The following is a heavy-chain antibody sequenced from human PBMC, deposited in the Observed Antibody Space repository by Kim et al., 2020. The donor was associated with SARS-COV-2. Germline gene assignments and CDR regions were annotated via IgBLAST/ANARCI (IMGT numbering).Heavy chain of an antibody. CDR3: ARIRVEFGELLHIVTPNAFDI. J-gene: IGHJ3*02. V-gene: IGHV3-21*01. D-gene: IGHD3-10*01. Sequence: GGSLRLSCAASGFTFSSYSMNWVRQAPGKGLEWVSSISSSSSYIYYADSVKGRFTISRDNAKNSLYLQMNSLRAEDTAVYYCARIRVEFGELLHIVTPNAFDIWGQGTMVTVSS. CDR1: GFTFSSYS. CDR2: ISSSSSYI.